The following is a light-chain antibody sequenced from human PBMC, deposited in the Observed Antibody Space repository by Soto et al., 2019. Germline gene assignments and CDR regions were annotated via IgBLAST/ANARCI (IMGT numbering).Light chain of an antibody. J-gene: IGLJ2*01. V-gene: IGLV2-14*01. Sequence: QSVLTQPASVSGSPGQSITISCTGTSSDVCGYNFVSWYQQHPGKAPKLMIYDVSNRPSWVSNLFSGSKSGNTASLTISGLQAEDEADYYCSSYTSSSTLDVVFGGGTK. CDR3: SSYTSSSTLDVV. CDR2: DVS. CDR1: SSDVCGYNF.